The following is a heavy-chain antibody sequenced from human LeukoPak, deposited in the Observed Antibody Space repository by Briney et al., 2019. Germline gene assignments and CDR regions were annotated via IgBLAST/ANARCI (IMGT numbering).Heavy chain of an antibody. V-gene: IGHV4-4*07. CDR3: ARVRSAARPDGDYFDY. J-gene: IGHJ4*02. CDR2: IYTGGST. Sequence: KPSETLSLTCTVSGDSISSYYWSWTRQPAGKGLEWIGRIYTGGSTNYNPSLKSRVTMSVDTSKNQFSLKLSSVTAADTAVYYCARVRSAARPDGDYFDYWGQGTLVTVSS. CDR1: GDSISSYY. D-gene: IGHD6-6*01.